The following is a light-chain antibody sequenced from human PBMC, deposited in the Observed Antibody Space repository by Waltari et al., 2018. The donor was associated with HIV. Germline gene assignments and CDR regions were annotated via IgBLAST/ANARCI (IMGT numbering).Light chain of an antibody. CDR2: RNN. CDR3: SAWDSSLSAWV. V-gene: IGLV10-54*04. Sequence: QAGLTQPPSVSKDLRQTATLTCTGNTNNVGHHGAAWLRQHQGHPPKLLSYRNNNRPSGISERFSASRSGNTASLTISGLRPEDEADYYCSAWDSSLSAWVFGGGTKLTVL. J-gene: IGLJ3*02. CDR1: TNNVGHHG.